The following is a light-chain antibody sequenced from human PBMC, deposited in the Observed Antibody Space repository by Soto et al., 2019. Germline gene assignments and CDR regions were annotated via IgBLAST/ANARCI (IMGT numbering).Light chain of an antibody. CDR2: EVS. CDR3: SSLTSTNTLA. V-gene: IGLV2-14*01. J-gene: IGLJ2*01. Sequence: QSALTQPASVSGSPGQSITISCTGTSSDVGGYNYVSWYQQHPGKAPKLMIYEVSYRPSGVANRFSGSKSGNTASLTISGLPAEDEAGYYCSSLTSTNTLAFGGGTKLTVL. CDR1: SSDVGGYNY.